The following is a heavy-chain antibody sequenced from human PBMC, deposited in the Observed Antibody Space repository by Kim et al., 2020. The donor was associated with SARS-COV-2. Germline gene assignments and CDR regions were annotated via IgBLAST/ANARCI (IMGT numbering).Heavy chain of an antibody. CDR3: ARDYKVYGSSGYYAFDM. CDR2: LPNSGTS. J-gene: IGHJ3*02. CDR1: GGSISNYY. Sequence: SETLSLTCTVSGGSISNYYWGWIRQPPGKGLEWIGYLPNSGTSNYSPSLKSRVTMSLDTSKNQFSLKLTSVTAADTAVYYCARDYKVYGSSGYYAFDMWGQGTMVTVSS. V-gene: IGHV4-59*01. D-gene: IGHD3-22*01.